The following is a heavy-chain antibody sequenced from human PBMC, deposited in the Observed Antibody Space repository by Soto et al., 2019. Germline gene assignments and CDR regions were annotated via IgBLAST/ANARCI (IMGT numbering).Heavy chain of an antibody. J-gene: IGHJ3*02. CDR3: ARAADPFDFVWGMNYAIDI. CDR1: GYRFTEFG. Sequence: VQLLQSGPEVKKPGASVKVSCRAFGYRFTEFGISWVRQAPGQGLEWVGWSRADNSHPNYAKSLQGRVNVTTDTDSNPAYMELTSLTSAASAVYYCARAADPFDFVWGMNYAIDIWGQGTLVFVAS. D-gene: IGHD3-16*01. CDR2: SRADNSHP. V-gene: IGHV1-18*01.